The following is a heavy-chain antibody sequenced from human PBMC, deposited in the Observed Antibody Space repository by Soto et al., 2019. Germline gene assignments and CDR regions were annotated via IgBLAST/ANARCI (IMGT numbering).Heavy chain of an antibody. J-gene: IGHJ4*02. D-gene: IGHD1-1*01. CDR2: IFHSGST. CDR3: ARVLLDASGFDY. CDR1: GGSISSGGYS. V-gene: IGHV4-30-2*01. Sequence: SETLSLTCAVSGGSISSGGYSWSWIRQPPGKGLEWIGYIFHSGSTYYNPSLKSRVTISVDRSKNHFSLKLSSVTAADTAVYYCARVLLDASGFDYWGQGTLVTVSS.